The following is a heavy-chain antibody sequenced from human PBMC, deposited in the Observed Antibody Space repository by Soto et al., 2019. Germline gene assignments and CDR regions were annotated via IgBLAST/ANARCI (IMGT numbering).Heavy chain of an antibody. D-gene: IGHD2-15*01. CDR1: GFTFSSYA. CDR2: ISGSGGST. J-gene: IGHJ4*02. V-gene: IGHV3-23*01. Sequence: GGSLRLSCAASGFTFSSYAMSRVRQAPGKGLEWVSAISGSGGSTYYVDSVKGRFTISRDNSKNTLYLQMNSLRAEDTTVYYYAKQTGSLLVADTLYFWGQGTLVTVSS. CDR3: AKQTGSLLVADTLYF.